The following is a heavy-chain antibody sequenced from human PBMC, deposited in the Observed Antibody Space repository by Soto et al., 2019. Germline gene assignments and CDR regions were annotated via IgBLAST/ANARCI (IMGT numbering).Heavy chain of an antibody. Sequence: GGSLRLSCAASGFTFSSYAMSWVRQAPGKGLEWVSAISGSGGSTYYADSVKGRFTISRDNSKNTLYLQMNSLRAEDTAVYYCAKSVYYGSGTTHYYGMDVWGQGTKVTVYS. CDR2: ISGSGGST. CDR1: GFTFSSYA. V-gene: IGHV3-23*01. CDR3: AKSVYYGSGTTHYYGMDV. D-gene: IGHD3-10*01. J-gene: IGHJ6*02.